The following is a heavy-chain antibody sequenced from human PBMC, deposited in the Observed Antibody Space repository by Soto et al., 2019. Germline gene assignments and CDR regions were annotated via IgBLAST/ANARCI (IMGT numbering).Heavy chain of an antibody. CDR1: GGSVSSGDFY. D-gene: IGHD3-9*01. V-gene: IGHV4-61*08. CDR3: ARTSRLKTGPLDY. Sequence: PSETLSLTCTVSGGSVSSGDFYWSWIRQPPGKGLEWIGYIYYTGSIYYNLSLKNRVTMSVDTARDQFSLKLSSVTAADTAVYYCARTSRLKTGPLDYWGQGALVTVSS. J-gene: IGHJ4*02. CDR2: IYYTGSI.